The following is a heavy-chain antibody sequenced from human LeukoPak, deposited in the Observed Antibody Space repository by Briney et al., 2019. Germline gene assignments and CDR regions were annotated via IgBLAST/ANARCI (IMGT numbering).Heavy chain of an antibody. CDR2: INHSGST. CDR3: ARGLDEGDDRDY. V-gene: IGHV4-34*01. CDR1: GGSFSGYY. J-gene: IGHJ4*02. Sequence: SETLSLTCAVYGGSFSGYYWSWIRQPPGKGLEWIGEINHSGSTNYNPSLKSRVTISVDTSKNQFSLKLSSVTAADTAVYYCARGLDEGDDRDYWGQGTLVTVSS. D-gene: IGHD2-21*01.